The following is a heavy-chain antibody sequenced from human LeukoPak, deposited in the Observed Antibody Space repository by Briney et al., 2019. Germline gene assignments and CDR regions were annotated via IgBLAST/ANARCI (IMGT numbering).Heavy chain of an antibody. CDR3: ARGYNYYMDV. CDR1: GFTFDDYG. V-gene: IGHV3-20*04. CDR2: INWNGGST. Sequence: GGSLRLPCAASGFTFDDYGMSWVRQAPGNGLEWVSGINWNGGSTGYADSVKGRFTISRDNAKNSLHLQMNSLRVEDTALYYCARGYNYYMDVWGKGTTVTVSS. J-gene: IGHJ6*03. D-gene: IGHD5-12*01.